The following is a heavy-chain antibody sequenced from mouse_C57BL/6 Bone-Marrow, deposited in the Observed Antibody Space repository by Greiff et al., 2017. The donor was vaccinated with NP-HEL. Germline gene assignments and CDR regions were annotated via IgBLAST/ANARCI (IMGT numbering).Heavy chain of an antibody. D-gene: IGHD2-5*01. V-gene: IGHV1-42*01. J-gene: IGHJ2*01. CDR3: ARYSNGDY. CDR2: INPSTGGT. CDR1: GYSFTGYY. Sequence: VQLQQSGPELVKPGASVKISCKASGYSFTGYYMNWVKQSPEKSLEWIGEINPSTGGTTYNQKFKAKATLTVDKSSSTAYMQLKSLTSEDSAVYYCARYSNGDYWGQGTTLTVSS.